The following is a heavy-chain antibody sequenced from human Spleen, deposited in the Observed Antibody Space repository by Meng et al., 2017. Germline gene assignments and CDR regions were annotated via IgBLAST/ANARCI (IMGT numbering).Heavy chain of an antibody. V-gene: IGHV3-7*01. D-gene: IGHD1-26*01. J-gene: IGHJ3*02. CDR1: GFTFDDYG. Sequence: GESLKISCAASGFTFDDYGMSWVRQAPGKGLEWVANTDQRGSEKNYVDSVKGRFTISRDNAKNSLYLQMNSLRVEDAAVYYCVRDRGYDTFDIWGQGTMVIVSS. CDR2: TDQRGSEK. CDR3: VRDRGYDTFDI.